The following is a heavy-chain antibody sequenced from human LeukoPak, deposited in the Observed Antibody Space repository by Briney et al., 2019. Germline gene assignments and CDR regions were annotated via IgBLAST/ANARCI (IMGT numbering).Heavy chain of an antibody. J-gene: IGHJ4*02. D-gene: IGHD4/OR15-4a*01. V-gene: IGHV3-53*01. Sequence: GGSLRLSCAASGFNFSSYWMHWVRQAPGKGLEWVSVIYSGGSTYYADSVKGRFTISRDNSKNTLYLQMNSLRAEDTAVYYCARVNFYGGYVDYWGQGTLVAVSS. CDR2: IYSGGST. CDR3: ARVNFYGGYVDY. CDR1: GFNFSSYW.